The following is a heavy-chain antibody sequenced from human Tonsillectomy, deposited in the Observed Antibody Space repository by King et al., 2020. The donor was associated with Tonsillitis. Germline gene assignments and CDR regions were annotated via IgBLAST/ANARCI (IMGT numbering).Heavy chain of an antibody. CDR3: AKDKDGYDFNYYYYYMDV. Sequence: VQLVESGGGVVQPGGSLRLSCAASGFTFDDYAMHWVRQAPGKGPEWVSLISGDGGGTYYADSVQDRFTISRDNSKNSLYLQMNSLRTEDTALYYCAKDKDGYDFNYYYYYMDVWSKGTTVTVSS. V-gene: IGHV3-43*02. CDR2: ISGDGGGT. CDR1: GFTFDDYA. J-gene: IGHJ6*03. D-gene: IGHD5-12*01.